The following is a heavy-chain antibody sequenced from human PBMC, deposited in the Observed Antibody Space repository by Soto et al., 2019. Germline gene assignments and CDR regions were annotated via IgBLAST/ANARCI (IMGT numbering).Heavy chain of an antibody. CDR1: GGTFSSYA. CDR3: ARDESLYSSGFNWFDP. D-gene: IGHD6-19*01. Sequence: SVKVSCKASGGTFSSYAISWVRQAPGQGLEWMGGIIPIFGTANYAQKFQGRVTITADKSTSTAYMELSSLRSEGTAVYYCARDESLYSSGFNWFDPWGQGTLVTVSS. V-gene: IGHV1-69*06. J-gene: IGHJ5*02. CDR2: IIPIFGTA.